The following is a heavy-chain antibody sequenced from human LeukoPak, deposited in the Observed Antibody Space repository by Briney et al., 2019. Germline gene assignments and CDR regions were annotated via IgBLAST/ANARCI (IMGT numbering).Heavy chain of an antibody. CDR1: GYTFTGYY. D-gene: IGHD2-2*01. CDR3: ARAGVVPAAMPFDY. Sequence: ASVKVSCKASGYTFTGYYMHWVRQAPGQGLEWMGWINPNSGGTNSQKFQGRVTMTRDTSISTAYMELSRLRSDDTAVYYCARAGVVPAAMPFDYWGQGTLVTVSS. J-gene: IGHJ4*02. CDR2: INPNSGGT. V-gene: IGHV1-2*02.